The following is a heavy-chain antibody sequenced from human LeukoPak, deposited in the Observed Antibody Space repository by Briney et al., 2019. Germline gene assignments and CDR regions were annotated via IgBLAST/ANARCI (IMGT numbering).Heavy chain of an antibody. CDR3: ATGPDTAMVNDWLDP. CDR1: GYTLTELS. CDR2: FDPEDGET. Sequence: ASVKVSCKVSGYTLTELSMHWVRQAPGKGLEWMGGFDPEDGETIYAQKFQGRVTMTEDTSTDTAYMELSSLRSEDTAVYYCATGPDTAMVNDWLDPWGQGTLVTVSS. V-gene: IGHV1-24*01. J-gene: IGHJ5*02. D-gene: IGHD5-18*01.